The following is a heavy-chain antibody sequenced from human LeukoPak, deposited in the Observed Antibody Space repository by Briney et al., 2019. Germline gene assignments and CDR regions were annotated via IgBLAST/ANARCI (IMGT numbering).Heavy chain of an antibody. J-gene: IGHJ4*02. CDR2: IYCSGST. CDR3: ARARRRVIEIE. D-gene: IGHD3-16*02. CDR1: GGSVSSGSYY. Sequence: SETLSLTSTVSGGSVSSGSYYWSWIRQPPGKGLEWIGYIYCSGSTNYNPSLKSRVTISVDTSKNQFSLKLSSVTAADTAVYYCARARRRVIEIEWGQGTLVTVSS. V-gene: IGHV4-61*01.